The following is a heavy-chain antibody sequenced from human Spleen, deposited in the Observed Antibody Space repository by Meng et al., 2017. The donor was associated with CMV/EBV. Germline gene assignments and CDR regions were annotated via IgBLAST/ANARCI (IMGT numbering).Heavy chain of an antibody. D-gene: IGHD3-22*01. V-gene: IGHV3-48*04. CDR3: AREAYDSSGYWIDY. CDR2: ISSSSSII. Sequence: GESLKISCAASGFNFTSYSINWVRQAPGKGLEWVSHISSSSSIIYYADSVKGRFTVSRDNAKNSLYLPMNSLRADDTAVYYCAREAYDSSGYWIDYWGQGALVTVSS. J-gene: IGHJ4*02. CDR1: GFNFTSYS.